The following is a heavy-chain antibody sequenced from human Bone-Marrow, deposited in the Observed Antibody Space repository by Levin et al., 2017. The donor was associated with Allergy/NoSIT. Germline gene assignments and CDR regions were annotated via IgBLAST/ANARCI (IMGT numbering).Heavy chain of an antibody. Sequence: GGSLRLSCAASGFSVTNIYMTWVRQAPGKGLEWVSILYSGGDTFYADSVKGRFSISRDNSKNTVYLQMNNLRVEDTAVYYCAKGGQWLIYTPLGMDVWGLGTTVIVSS. CDR1: GFSVTNIY. J-gene: IGHJ6*02. CDR3: AKGGQWLIYTPLGMDV. V-gene: IGHV3-53*01. CDR2: LYSGGDT. D-gene: IGHD6-19*01.